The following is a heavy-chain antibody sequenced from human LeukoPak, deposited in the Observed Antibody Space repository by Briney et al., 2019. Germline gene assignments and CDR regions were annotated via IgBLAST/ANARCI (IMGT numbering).Heavy chain of an antibody. V-gene: IGHV1-2*02. Sequence: ASVKVSCKASGYTFTGYYMHWVPQAPGQELEWMGWIDPNSGGTNYAQKFQGRVTMTRDTSISTAYMELSRLRSDDTAVYYCARASGSYWWFDSWGQGTLVTVSS. J-gene: IGHJ5*01. D-gene: IGHD1-26*01. CDR2: IDPNSGGT. CDR1: GYTFTGYY. CDR3: ARASGSYWWFDS.